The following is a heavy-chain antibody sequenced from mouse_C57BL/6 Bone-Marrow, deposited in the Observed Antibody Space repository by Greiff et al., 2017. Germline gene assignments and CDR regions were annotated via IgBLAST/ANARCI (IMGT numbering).Heavy chain of an antibody. CDR3: ARGDDDSSAFDY. J-gene: IGHJ4*01. CDR1: GYTFTSYW. Sequence: QVQLQQPGAELVKPGASVKMSCKASGYTFTSYWIPWVKQRPGQGLEWIGDIYPGSGSTNYNEKFKSKATLTVDTSSSTAYLQISSLTSEDSAVYYCARGDDDSSAFDYWGQGTSVTVSS. D-gene: IGHD3-3*01. V-gene: IGHV1-55*01. CDR2: IYPGSGST.